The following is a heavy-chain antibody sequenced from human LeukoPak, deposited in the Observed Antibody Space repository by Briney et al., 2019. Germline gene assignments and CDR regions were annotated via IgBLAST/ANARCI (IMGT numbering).Heavy chain of an antibody. CDR3: AKATQQPFFDY. J-gene: IGHJ4*02. CDR2: ISWNSGSI. D-gene: IGHD6-13*01. CDR1: GFTFDDYA. V-gene: IGHV3-9*01. Sequence: PGGSLRLSCAASGFTFDDYAMHWVRQAPGKGLEWVSGISWNSGSIGYADSVKGRFTISRDNAKNSLYLQMNSLRAEDTALYYCAKATQQPFFDYWSQGTLVTVSS.